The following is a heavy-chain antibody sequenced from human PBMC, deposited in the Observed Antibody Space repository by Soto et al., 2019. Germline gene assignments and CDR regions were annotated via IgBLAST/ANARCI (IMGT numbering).Heavy chain of an antibody. CDR1: GFTFSSYA. J-gene: IGHJ4*02. CDR3: ARDSSSGYYWFYGY. CDR2: ISYDGSNK. D-gene: IGHD3-22*01. Sequence: PGGSLRLSCAASGFTFSSYAMHWVRQAPGKGLEWVAVISYDGSNKYYADSVKGRFTISRDNSKNTLYLQMNSLRAEDTAVYYCARDSSSGYYWFYGYWGQGTLVTVSS. V-gene: IGHV3-30-3*01.